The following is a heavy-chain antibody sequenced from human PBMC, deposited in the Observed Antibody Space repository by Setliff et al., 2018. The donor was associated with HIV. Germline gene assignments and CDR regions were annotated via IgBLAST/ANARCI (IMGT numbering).Heavy chain of an antibody. Sequence: PGGSLRLSCVASGLPFYNYWMTWLRRAPGRGLEWVANISPDGSATYYVDSVKGRFTISRDNAKNSLYLQLNSLRVEDTAVYYCARLWGFAADVFDIWGQGTMVTVSS. J-gene: IGHJ3*02. CDR1: GLPFYNYW. CDR2: ISPDGSAT. V-gene: IGHV3-7*01. CDR3: ARLWGFAADVFDI. D-gene: IGHD3-16*01.